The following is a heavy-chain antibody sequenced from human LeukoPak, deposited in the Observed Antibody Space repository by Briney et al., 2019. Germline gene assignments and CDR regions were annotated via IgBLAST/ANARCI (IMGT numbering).Heavy chain of an antibody. CDR1: GFTFSSYS. Sequence: GGSLRLSCAASGFTFSSYSMNWVRQAPGKGLEWVSSISSSSSSIYYADSVKGRFTISRDNAKNSLYLQMNSLRAEDTAVYYCASYYYDSSGTTQSTDYWGQGTLVTVSS. J-gene: IGHJ4*02. CDR3: ASYYYDSSGTTQSTDY. D-gene: IGHD3-22*01. V-gene: IGHV3-21*01. CDR2: ISSSSSSI.